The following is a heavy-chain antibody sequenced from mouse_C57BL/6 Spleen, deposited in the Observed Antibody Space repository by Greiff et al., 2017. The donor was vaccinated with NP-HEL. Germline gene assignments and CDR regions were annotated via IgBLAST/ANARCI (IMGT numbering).Heavy chain of an antibody. CDR1: GYTFTSYD. J-gene: IGHJ4*01. V-gene: IGHV1-85*01. CDR3: ARHEEGYYGSSYGAMDY. D-gene: IGHD1-1*01. CDR2: IYPRDGST. Sequence: QVQLQQSEPELVKPGASVKLSCKASGYTFTSYDINWVKQRPGQGLEWIGWIYPRDGSTKYNEKFKGKATLTVDTSSSTAYMELHSLTSEDSAVYFCARHEEGYYGSSYGAMDYWGQGTSVTVSS.